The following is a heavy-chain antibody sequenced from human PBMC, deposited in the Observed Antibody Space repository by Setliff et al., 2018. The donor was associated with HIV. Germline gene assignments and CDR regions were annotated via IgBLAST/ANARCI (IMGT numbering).Heavy chain of an antibody. CDR1: GGSISSGSYY. Sequence: KASETLSLTCTVSGGSISSGSYYWSWIRQPAGKGLEWIGHIYYSGSTYYKPSLKSRVTISVDTSKNQFSLKLSSVTAADTAVYYCARQGQLGSEWGQGTLVTVSS. D-gene: IGHD1-1*01. J-gene: IGHJ4*02. V-gene: IGHV4-39*01. CDR2: IYYSGST. CDR3: ARQGQLGSE.